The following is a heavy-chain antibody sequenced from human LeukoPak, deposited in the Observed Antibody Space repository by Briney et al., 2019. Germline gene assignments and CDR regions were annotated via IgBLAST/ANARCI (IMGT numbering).Heavy chain of an antibody. CDR3: ARAPPGRPFDY. Sequence: PSETLSLTRGVSGGSFRGYYWTWIRQPPGKGPEWIGEISHNAGPNYNPSLKSRVTISIDTPKNQFSLKMNSVTAADTAVYYCARAPPGRPFDYWGQGTLVTVSS. J-gene: IGHJ4*02. D-gene: IGHD6-6*01. CDR2: ISHNAGP. V-gene: IGHV4-34*01. CDR1: GGSFRGYY.